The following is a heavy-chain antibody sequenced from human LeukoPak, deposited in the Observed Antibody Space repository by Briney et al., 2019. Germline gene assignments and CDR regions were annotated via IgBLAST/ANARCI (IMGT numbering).Heavy chain of an antibody. D-gene: IGHD2-15*01. J-gene: IGHJ6*02. V-gene: IGHV3-11*01. CDR1: GFTFSDYY. Sequence: RGSLRLSCAASGFTFSDYYMSWIRQAPGKGLEWVSYISSSGSTIYYADSVKGRFTISRDNAKNSLYLQMNSLRAEDTAVYYCARESWYCSGGSCYSSSYYYGMDVWGQGTTVTVSS. CDR2: ISSSGSTI. CDR3: ARESWYCSGGSCYSSSYYYGMDV.